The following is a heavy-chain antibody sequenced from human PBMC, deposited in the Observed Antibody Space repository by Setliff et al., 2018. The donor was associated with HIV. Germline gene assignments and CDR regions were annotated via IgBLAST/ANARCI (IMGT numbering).Heavy chain of an antibody. CDR2: LSGSGGST. CDR1: GFTFSSYG. D-gene: IGHD3-10*01. V-gene: IGHV3-23*01. CDR3: AQAQTSVSGSYYQYLQH. J-gene: IGHJ1*01. Sequence: GGSLRLSCAASGFTFSSYGMHWVRQAPGKGLEWVSSLSGSGGSTYYADSVKGRFTISRDNSKNTLYLRMNRLRAEDTAVYYCAQAQTSVSGSYYQYLQHWGQGTLVTVSS.